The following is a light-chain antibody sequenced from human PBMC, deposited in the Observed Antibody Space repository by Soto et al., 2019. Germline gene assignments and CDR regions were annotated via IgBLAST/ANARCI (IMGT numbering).Light chain of an antibody. CDR3: SSYTSSDTVV. CDR2: EVS. V-gene: IGLV2-14*01. Sequence: QSALTQPAAVSGSPGQSITISCTGTGSDVSTFKYVSWYQQHPGKVPKVMIYEVSHRPSGVSNRFSGSKSGNTASLTISGLQAEDEADYYCSSYTSSDTVVFGGGTKLTVL. CDR1: GSDVSTFKY. J-gene: IGLJ2*01.